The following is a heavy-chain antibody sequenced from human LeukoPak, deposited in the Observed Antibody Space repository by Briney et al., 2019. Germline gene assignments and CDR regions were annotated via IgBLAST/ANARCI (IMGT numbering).Heavy chain of an antibody. CDR1: GGSISDYY. J-gene: IGHJ5*02. Sequence: SETLSLTCTVSGGSISDYYWNWIRQSPGKGLEWIGYILSSGSTHHNPSLTSRISLSVDTSKNQFSLKLSSVTAADTAVYYCARRVISEFSIDKGNWLDPWGQGTLVTVSS. V-gene: IGHV4-4*09. CDR2: ILSSGST. CDR3: ARRVISEFSIDKGNWLDP. D-gene: IGHD3-3*02.